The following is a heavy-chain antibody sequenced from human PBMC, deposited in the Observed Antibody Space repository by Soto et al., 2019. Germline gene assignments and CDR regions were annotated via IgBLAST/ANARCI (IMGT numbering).Heavy chain of an antibody. D-gene: IGHD1-26*01. CDR1: DSSVSQNYW. V-gene: IGHV4-4*02. CDR2: IYHSGST. Sequence: SETLSPTCTVSDSSVSQNYWWSWVRQSPGKGLEWVGNIYHSGSTDYSPPLKSRVTMSVDKSKNQFSLRLTSVTAADTDFYYCARSSEAPVYFYGMDAWGQGTTVTVSS. CDR3: ARSSEAPVYFYGMDA. J-gene: IGHJ6*02.